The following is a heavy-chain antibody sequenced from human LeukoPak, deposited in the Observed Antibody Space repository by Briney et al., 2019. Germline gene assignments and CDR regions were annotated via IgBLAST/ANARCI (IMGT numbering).Heavy chain of an antibody. CDR1: GFTFNNHA. D-gene: IGHD4/OR15-4a*01. CDR3: ARDPGAFPYFFDY. Sequence: GGSLRLSCAASGFTFNNHALTWVRQTPGKGLECVSAISGDGISPYYADSVRGRFTISRGNSKNTLYLQMNSLRVEDTAVYFCARDPGAFPYFFDYWGQGTLVTVSS. V-gene: IGHV3-23*01. CDR2: ISGDGISP. J-gene: IGHJ4*02.